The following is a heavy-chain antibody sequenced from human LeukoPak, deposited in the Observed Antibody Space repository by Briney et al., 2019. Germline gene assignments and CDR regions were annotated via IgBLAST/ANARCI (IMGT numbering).Heavy chain of an antibody. CDR2: ISSSSSYI. V-gene: IGHV3-21*01. CDR3: AKETRYSSSWRSYYYYGMDV. CDR1: GFTFSSYS. Sequence: GGSLRLSCAASGFTFSSYSMNWVRQAPGKGLEWVSSISSSSSYIYYADSVKGRFTISRDNAKNSLYLQMNSLRAEDTAVYYCAKETRYSSSWRSYYYYGMDVWGQGTTVTVSS. D-gene: IGHD6-13*01. J-gene: IGHJ6*02.